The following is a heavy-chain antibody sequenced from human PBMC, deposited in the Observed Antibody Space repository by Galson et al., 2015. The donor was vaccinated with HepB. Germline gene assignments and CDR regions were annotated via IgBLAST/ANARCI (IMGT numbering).Heavy chain of an antibody. Sequence: SLRLSCAVSGFTFSNAWMSWVRQAPGKGLEWVGRIKRKTDGGTTGYASPVKGRFTISRDDSKNTLYLQMNSLKTEDTAVYYCTTEENMWELQHHGFDIWGQGTMVTVSS. D-gene: IGHD1-26*01. CDR3: TTEENMWELQHHGFDI. J-gene: IGHJ3*02. V-gene: IGHV3-15*01. CDR1: GFTFSNAW. CDR2: IKRKTDGGTT.